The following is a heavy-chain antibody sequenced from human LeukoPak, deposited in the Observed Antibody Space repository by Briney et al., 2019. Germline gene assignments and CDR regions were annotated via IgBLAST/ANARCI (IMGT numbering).Heavy chain of an antibody. CDR1: GFTFSSAE. V-gene: IGHV3-48*03. CDR3: VREGRGYAHGFDY. D-gene: IGHD5-12*01. CDR2: IIASVGPI. J-gene: IGHJ4*02. Sequence: PGGSLRLSCAASGFTFSSAEMSTVRQAPGKRLWWVSYIIASVGPIYYADSVKGRFTISRDNAKNSRYLHMNSLSAEETPVYFFVREGRGYAHGFDYGGQGTLVTVSS.